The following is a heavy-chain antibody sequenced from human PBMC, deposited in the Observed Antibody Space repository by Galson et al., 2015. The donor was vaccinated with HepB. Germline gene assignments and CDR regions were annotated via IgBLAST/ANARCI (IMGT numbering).Heavy chain of an antibody. CDR3: TRDKRGFYGSGDTDAFDI. V-gene: IGHV3-73*01. D-gene: IGHD3-10*01. CDR2: IRSKANSYAT. CDR1: GFTFSGSA. Sequence: SLRLSCAASGFTFSGSAMHWVRQASGKGLEWVGRIRSKANSYATAYAASVKGRFTISRDDSKNTAYLQMNSLKTEDTAVYYCTRDKRGFYGSGDTDAFDIWGQGTMVTVSS. J-gene: IGHJ3*02.